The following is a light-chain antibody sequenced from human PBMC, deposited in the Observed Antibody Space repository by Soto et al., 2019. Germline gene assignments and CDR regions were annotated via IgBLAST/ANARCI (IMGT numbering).Light chain of an antibody. V-gene: IGLV1-47*01. J-gene: IGLJ7*01. CDR1: SSNIGSNY. CDR3: AGWDGSLSVV. Sequence: QSVLTQPPSASGTPGQRVTISCSGSSSNIGSNYVYWYQQLPGTAPKLLIYRNNQRPSGVPDRSSGSKCGTSASLAISGLRSEEDADYYCAGWDGSLSVVFGGGTQLTVL. CDR2: RNN.